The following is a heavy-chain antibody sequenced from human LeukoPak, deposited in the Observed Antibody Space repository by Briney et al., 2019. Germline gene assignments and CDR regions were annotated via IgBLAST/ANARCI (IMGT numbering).Heavy chain of an antibody. V-gene: IGHV1-18*01. J-gene: IGHJ6*02. CDR3: ARIGLDSGYYYYYGMDV. CDR2: ISAYNGNT. Sequence: GASVKVSCKASGGTFSSYAISWVRQAPGQGLEWMGWISAYNGNTNYAQKLQGRVTMTTDTSTSTAYMELRSLRSDDTAVYYCARIGLDSGYYYYYGMDVWGQGTTVTVSS. D-gene: IGHD1-26*01. CDR1: GGTFSSYA.